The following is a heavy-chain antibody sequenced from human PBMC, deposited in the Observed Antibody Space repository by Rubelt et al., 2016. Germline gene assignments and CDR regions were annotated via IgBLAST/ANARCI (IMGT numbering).Heavy chain of an antibody. CDR3: VKALYDYVWGSYRYGY. Sequence: VQLVESGGGVVQPGGSLRLSCSASGFTFSSYAMHWVRQAPGKGLEYVSAISSNGGSTYYADSVKGRFTISRDNSKNTLYLQMSSLRAEDTAVYYCVKALYDYVWGSYRYGYWGQGTLVTVSS. J-gene: IGHJ4*02. D-gene: IGHD3-16*02. V-gene: IGHV3-64D*06. CDR2: ISSNGGST. CDR1: GFTFSSYA.